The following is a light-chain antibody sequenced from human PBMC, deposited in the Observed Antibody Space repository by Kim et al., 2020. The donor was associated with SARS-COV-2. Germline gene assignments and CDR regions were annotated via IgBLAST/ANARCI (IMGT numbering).Light chain of an antibody. CDR2: VNSDGSH. V-gene: IGLV4-69*01. CDR3: QTWGTGIRV. Sequence: QLVLTQSPSASASLGASVKLTCTLSSGHSNYAIALHQQQPEKGPRYLMKVNSDGSHSKGDGIPDRFSGSSSGAERYLTISSLKSEDEADYYCQTWGTGIRVFGGGTQLTVL. J-gene: IGLJ3*02. CDR1: SGHSNYA.